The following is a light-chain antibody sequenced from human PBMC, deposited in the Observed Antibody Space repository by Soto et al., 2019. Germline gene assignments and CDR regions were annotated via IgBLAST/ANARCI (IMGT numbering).Light chain of an antibody. J-gene: IGLJ2*01. CDR1: RSNIGAGYD. Sequence: QSVLTQPPSVSGAPGQRVTISCTGSRSNIGAGYDVHWYQQLPGTTPKLLIHGNINRPSGVPDRFSGSKSGTSASLAITGLQAEDEADYYCQSYDSSLSGSVFGGGTKLTVL. V-gene: IGLV1-40*01. CDR3: QSYDSSLSGSV. CDR2: GNI.